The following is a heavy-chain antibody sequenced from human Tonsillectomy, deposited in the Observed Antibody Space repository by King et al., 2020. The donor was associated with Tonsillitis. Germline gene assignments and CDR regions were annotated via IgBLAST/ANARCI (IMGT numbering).Heavy chain of an antibody. J-gene: IGHJ3*02. Sequence: VQLQESGPGLVKPSETLSLTCTVSGGSISSYYWSWIQQPAGKGLEWIGRMYTSGSSNYNPSLRSRVTMSVDTSKNQFSLNLTSVTAADTAVYYCARARDVGYDSSGRPLDIWGQGTLVTVSS. CDR1: GGSISSYY. V-gene: IGHV4-4*07. CDR3: ARARDVGYDSSGRPLDI. CDR2: MYTSGSS. D-gene: IGHD3-22*01.